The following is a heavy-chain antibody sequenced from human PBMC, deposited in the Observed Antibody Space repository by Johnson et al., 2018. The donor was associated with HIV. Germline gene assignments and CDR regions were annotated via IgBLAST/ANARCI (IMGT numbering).Heavy chain of an antibody. Sequence: VQLVESGGVVVQPGGSLRLSCAASGFTFDDYTMHWVRQAPGKGLEWVSLISWDGGSTYYADSVKGRFTISRDNSKNAMSLQMNSLRAEDTAVYYCARDYNGAFDVWGQGTLVTVSS. CDR3: ARDYNGAFDV. V-gene: IGHV3-43*01. J-gene: IGHJ3*01. CDR1: GFTFDDYT. CDR2: ISWDGGST. D-gene: IGHD4-11*01.